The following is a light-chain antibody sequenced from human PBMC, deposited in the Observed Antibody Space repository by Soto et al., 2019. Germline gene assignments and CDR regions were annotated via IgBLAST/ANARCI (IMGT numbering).Light chain of an antibody. CDR2: AAS. J-gene: IGKJ4*01. Sequence: DIQLTQSPSFLSASVGDRVTITCRASQGISSYLAWYQQKPGKAPTLLIYAASTLQSGVSSRFSGSGSGTEFTLTISSLQPEDFATYYCQHLNSYPLTFGGGTKVEIK. V-gene: IGKV1-9*01. CDR3: QHLNSYPLT. CDR1: QGISSY.